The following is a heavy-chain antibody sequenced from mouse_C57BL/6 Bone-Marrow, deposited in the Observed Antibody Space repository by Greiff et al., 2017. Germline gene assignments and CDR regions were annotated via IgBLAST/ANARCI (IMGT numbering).Heavy chain of an antibody. Sequence: EVQVEESGGGLVQPGGSLKLSCAASGFPFSDYYMYWVRQTPEKRLEWVAYISNGGGSTYSPDAVQGRFTLSRDTAKNTLYQQMSRLKSEDTAMYYGARQELTGPWVADWGQGTLVTVSA. J-gene: IGHJ3*01. CDR2: ISNGGGST. CDR1: GFPFSDYY. CDR3: ARQELTGPWVAD. V-gene: IGHV5-12*01. D-gene: IGHD4-1*01.